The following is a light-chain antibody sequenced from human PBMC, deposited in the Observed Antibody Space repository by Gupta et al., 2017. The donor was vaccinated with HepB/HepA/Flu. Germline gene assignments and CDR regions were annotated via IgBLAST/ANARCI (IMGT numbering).Light chain of an antibody. CDR2: GAS. J-gene: IGKJ4*01. CDR1: QSVSSSY. V-gene: IGKV3-20*01. CDR3: QQYGSSPLT. Sequence: EIVLPQSPGTLSLSPGERATLSCRASQSVSSSYLAWYQQKPGQAPRLLIYGASSRATGIPDRVSGSGSGTDFTLTISRLEPKDFAVYYCQQYGSSPLTFGGGTKVEIK.